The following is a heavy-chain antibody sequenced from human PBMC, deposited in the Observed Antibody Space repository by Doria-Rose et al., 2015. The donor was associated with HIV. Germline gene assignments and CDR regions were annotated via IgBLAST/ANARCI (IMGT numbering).Heavy chain of an antibody. D-gene: IGHD1-26*01. J-gene: IGHJ4*02. Sequence: QVQLQESGPGLVKPSETLSLTCSVSGGSISHYYWSWIRQPPGKGLEYIGDIFYTGSTNYSPSLKSRVSISIDTSRIKFSLRLSSVTAADTAVYYCARVLSGTYDYWGQGTLVTASS. CDR2: IFYTGST. V-gene: IGHV4-59*01. CDR1: GGSISHYY. CDR3: ARVLSGTYDY.